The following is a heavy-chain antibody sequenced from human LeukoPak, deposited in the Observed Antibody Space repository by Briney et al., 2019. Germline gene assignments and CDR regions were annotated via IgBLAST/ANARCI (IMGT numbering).Heavy chain of an antibody. CDR3: ARHAPLGYYYGSGSFTGPYYFDY. V-gene: IGHV4-39*07. J-gene: IGHJ4*02. CDR2: IYYSGST. D-gene: IGHD3-10*01. Sequence: SETLSLTCTVSGGSISSSSYYWGWIRQPPGKGLEWIGSIYYSGSTYYNPSLKSRVTISVDTSKNQFSLKLSSVTAADTAVYYCARHAPLGYYYGSGSFTGPYYFDYWGQGTLVTVSS. CDR1: GGSISSSSYY.